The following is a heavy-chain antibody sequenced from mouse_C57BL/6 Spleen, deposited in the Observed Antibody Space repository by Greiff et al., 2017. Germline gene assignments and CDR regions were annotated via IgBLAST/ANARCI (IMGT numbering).Heavy chain of an antibody. Sequence: VKLMESGPELVKPGASVKISCKASGYAFSSSWMNWVKQRPGKGLEWIGRIYPGDGDTNYNEKFKGKATLTADKSSSTAYMQLSSLTSEDSAVYFCARDPSMARVAYWGKGALVTVSA. CDR2: IYPGDGDT. CDR3: ARDPSMARVAY. J-gene: IGHJ3*01. CDR1: GYAFSSSW. D-gene: IGHD1-1*02. V-gene: IGHV1-82*01.